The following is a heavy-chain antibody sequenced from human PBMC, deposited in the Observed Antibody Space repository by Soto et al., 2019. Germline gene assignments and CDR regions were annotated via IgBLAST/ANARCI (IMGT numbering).Heavy chain of an antibody. CDR1: GSTFSSYA. J-gene: IGHJ4*02. Sequence: SVKVSCKASGSTFSSYAISWVRQAPGQGLGWMGGIIPIFGTANYAQKFQGRVTITADESTSTAYMALSSLRSEDTAVYYCATSTGGRSGIEEPNEEYYFDYWGQGTLVNVSS. CDR3: ATSTGGRSGIEEPNEEYYFDY. V-gene: IGHV1-69*13. D-gene: IGHD1-1*01. CDR2: IIPIFGTA.